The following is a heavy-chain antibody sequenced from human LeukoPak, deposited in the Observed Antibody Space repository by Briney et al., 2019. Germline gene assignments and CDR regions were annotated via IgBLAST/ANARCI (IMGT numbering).Heavy chain of an antibody. J-gene: IGHJ4*02. Sequence: GGSLRLSCAASGFTFSSYSMNWVRQAPGKGLVWVSDINSDGSTTRYADSVKGRFTISRDNAKNTLYLEMNSLRAEDTAVYYCATRDYTSSKYWGQGTLVTVSP. V-gene: IGHV3-74*01. D-gene: IGHD2-2*01. CDR2: INSDGSTT. CDR1: GFTFSSYS. CDR3: ATRDYTSSKY.